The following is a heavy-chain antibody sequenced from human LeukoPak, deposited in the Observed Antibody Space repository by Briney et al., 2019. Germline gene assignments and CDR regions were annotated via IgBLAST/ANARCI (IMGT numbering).Heavy chain of an antibody. Sequence: PSETLSLTCTVSGGSISSSSYYWSWIRQPPGKGLEWIGEINHSGSTNYNPSLKSRVTISVDTSKNQFSLKLSSVTAADTAVYYCARGRWVTLRTGYYFDYWGQGTLVTVSS. CDR3: ARGRWVTLRTGYYFDY. CDR1: GGSISSSSYY. V-gene: IGHV4-39*07. J-gene: IGHJ4*02. D-gene: IGHD3/OR15-3a*01. CDR2: INHSGST.